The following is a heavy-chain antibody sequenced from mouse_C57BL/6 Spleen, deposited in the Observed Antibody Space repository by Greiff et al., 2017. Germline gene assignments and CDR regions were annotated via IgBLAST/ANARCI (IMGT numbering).Heavy chain of an antibody. J-gene: IGHJ2*01. V-gene: IGHV1-80*01. Sequence: VQLQQSGAELVKPGASVKISCKASGYAFSSYGMNWVKQRPGKGLEWVGPLYPGDGDTNYNGKFKGKATLTAEKSTSTAYVQLSSLTSEDSAVYLWARGQDWGKGITLTVSS. CDR3: ARGQD. CDR1: GYAFSSYG. CDR2: LYPGDGDT. D-gene: IGHD6-1*01.